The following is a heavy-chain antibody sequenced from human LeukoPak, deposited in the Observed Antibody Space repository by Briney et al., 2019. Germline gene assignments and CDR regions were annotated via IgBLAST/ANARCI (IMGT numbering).Heavy chain of an antibody. CDR1: GFTFSSYS. V-gene: IGHV3-21*01. D-gene: IGHD1-14*01. Sequence: GGSLRLSCAASGFTFSSYSMNWVRQAPGKGLEWVSSISSSGSYIYYADSVKGRFTISRDNAKNSLYLQMNRLRAEDTAVYYCAREPEGLLSWFDPWGQGTLVTVSS. CDR3: AREPEGLLSWFDP. J-gene: IGHJ5*02. CDR2: ISSSGSYI.